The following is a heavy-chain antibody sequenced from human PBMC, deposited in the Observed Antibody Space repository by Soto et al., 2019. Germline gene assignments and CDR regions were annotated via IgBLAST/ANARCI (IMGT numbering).Heavy chain of an antibody. J-gene: IGHJ3*02. CDR1: GFTFDDYT. CDR3: AKDSSSWKDAFDI. Sequence: PGGSLTLSCAVSGFTFDDYTMHWVRQAPGKGLEWVSLISWDGGSTYYADSVKGRFTISRDNSKNSLYLQMNSLRTEDTALYYCAKDSSSWKDAFDIWGQGTMVTVSS. D-gene: IGHD6-13*01. V-gene: IGHV3-43*01. CDR2: ISWDGGST.